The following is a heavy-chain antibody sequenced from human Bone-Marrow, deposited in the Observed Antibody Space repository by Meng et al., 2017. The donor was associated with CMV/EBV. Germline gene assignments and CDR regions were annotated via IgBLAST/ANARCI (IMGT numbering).Heavy chain of an antibody. CDR3: ARLNGNYDFWRGIYRDPGYYGMDV. J-gene: IGHJ6*02. V-gene: IGHV4-61*01. CDR1: GGSVSSGSYY. Sequence: SETLSLTCTVSGGSVSSGSYYWSWIRQPPGKGLEWIGYIYYSGSTNYNPSLKSRVTISVDTSKNQFSLKLSSVTAADTAVYYCARLNGNYDFWRGIYRDPGYYGMDVWGQGTTVTVSS. CDR2: IYYSGST. D-gene: IGHD3-3*01.